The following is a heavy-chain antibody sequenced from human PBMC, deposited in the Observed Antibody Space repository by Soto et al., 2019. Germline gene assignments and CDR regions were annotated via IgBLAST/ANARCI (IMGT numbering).Heavy chain of an antibody. J-gene: IGHJ1*01. CDR1: GFTFRSYV. CDR2: TSYDGSDK. Sequence: QVQLVESGGGVVQPGTSLRVSCVGSGFTFRSYVIHWVRQAPGKGLEWVALTSYDGSDKYYGDSVRGRFTNSRDNSRNTVDLQMESLRLEVTALYYCARWGTTGGLDVWGQGTLVSVSS. D-gene: IGHD3-16*01. V-gene: IGHV3-30*05. CDR3: ARWGTTGGLDV.